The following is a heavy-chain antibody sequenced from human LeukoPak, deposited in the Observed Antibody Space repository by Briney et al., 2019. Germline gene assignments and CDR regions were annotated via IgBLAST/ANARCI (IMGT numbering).Heavy chain of an antibody. V-gene: IGHV3-48*01. CDR3: ARDFHPYLVYSSSWNY. Sequence: GGSLRLSCAASVFTFSTYMMNWVRQAPGKGREWVSYISSSSSSNIYYGDSVKGRFTISKDNAKNSLFLQINSLRAEDTAVYYCARDFHPYLVYSSSWNYWGQGTLVTVSS. J-gene: IGHJ4*02. CDR2: ISSSSSSNI. CDR1: VFTFSTYM. D-gene: IGHD6-13*01.